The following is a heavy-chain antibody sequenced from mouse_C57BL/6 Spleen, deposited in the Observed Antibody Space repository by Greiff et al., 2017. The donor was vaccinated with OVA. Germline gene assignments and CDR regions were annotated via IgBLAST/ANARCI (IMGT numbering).Heavy chain of an antibody. J-gene: IGHJ4*01. Sequence: QVQLKESGAELVRPGASVKLSCKASGYTFTDYYINWVKQRPGQGLEWIARIYPGSGNTYYNEKFKGKATLTAEKSSSTAYMQLSSLTSEDSAVYFCARAPFITTVVSATNYYAMDYWGQGTSVTVSS. CDR2: IYPGSGNT. CDR3: ARAPFITTVVSATNYYAMDY. CDR1: GYTFTDYY. V-gene: IGHV1-76*01. D-gene: IGHD1-1*01.